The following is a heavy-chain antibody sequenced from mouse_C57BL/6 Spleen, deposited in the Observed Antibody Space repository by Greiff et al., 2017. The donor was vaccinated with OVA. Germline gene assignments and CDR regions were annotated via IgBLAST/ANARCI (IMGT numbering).Heavy chain of an antibody. CDR2: INPNNGGT. J-gene: IGHJ2*01. V-gene: IGHV1-26*01. Sequence: VQLQQSGPELVKPGASVKISCKASGYTFTDYYMNWVKQSHGKSLEWIGDINPNNGGTSYNQKFKGKATLTVDKSSSTAYMELRSLTSEDSAVYYCARNGDYDGIFDYWGQGTTLTVSS. D-gene: IGHD2-4*01. CDR3: ARNGDYDGIFDY. CDR1: GYTFTDYY.